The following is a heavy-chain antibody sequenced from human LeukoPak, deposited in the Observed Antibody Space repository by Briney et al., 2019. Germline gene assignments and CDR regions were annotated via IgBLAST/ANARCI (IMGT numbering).Heavy chain of an antibody. J-gene: IGHJ3*02. CDR3: ARHVCSSTSCYFLGDAFDI. Sequence: SETLSLTCAVSGGSFSAYYWTWIRQPPGKGLEWIGEINHSGSANYNPSLKSRVTISLDTSKNQFSLKLSSETAADTAVYYCARHVCSSTSCYFLGDAFDIWGQGTMVTVSS. D-gene: IGHD2-2*01. V-gene: IGHV4-34*01. CDR1: GGSFSAYY. CDR2: INHSGSA.